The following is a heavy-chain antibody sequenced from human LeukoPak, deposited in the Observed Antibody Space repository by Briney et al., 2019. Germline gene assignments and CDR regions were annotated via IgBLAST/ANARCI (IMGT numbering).Heavy chain of an antibody. CDR3: ARGGGYYLFDY. CDR1: GGSISSYY. D-gene: IGHD3-22*01. Sequence: SETLSLTCTVSGGSISSYYWSWIRQPPGKGLEWIGYIYHSGSTNYNPSLKSRVTISVDRSKNQFSLKLSSVTAADTAVYYCARGGGYYLFDYWGQGTLVTVSS. J-gene: IGHJ4*02. CDR2: IYHSGST. V-gene: IGHV4-59*12.